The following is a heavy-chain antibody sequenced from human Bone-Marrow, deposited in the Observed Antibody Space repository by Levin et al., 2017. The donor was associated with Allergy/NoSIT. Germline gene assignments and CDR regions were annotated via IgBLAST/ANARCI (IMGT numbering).Heavy chain of an antibody. V-gene: IGHV3-74*01. CDR1: GFAFSNYW. CDR2: INRGGTST. CDR3: ARDPFAYNFGSGSCWDY. Sequence: GGSLRLSCAASGFAFSNYWMHWVRQAPGKGLVWVSRINRGGTSTTYADSVKGRFTISRDNAKNTLYLQMNSLRAEDTAVYYCARDPFAYNFGSGSCWDYWGQGALVSVSS. J-gene: IGHJ4*02. D-gene: IGHD3-10*01.